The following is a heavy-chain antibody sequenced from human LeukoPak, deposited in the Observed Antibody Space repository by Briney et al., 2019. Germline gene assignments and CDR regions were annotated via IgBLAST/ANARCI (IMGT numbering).Heavy chain of an antibody. CDR1: VYTFTGYY. J-gene: IGHJ6*02. D-gene: IGHD2-2*01. V-gene: IGHV1-2*02. Sequence: ASVTVSWTASVYTFTGYYMHWVRQAPGQGLEWMGWINPNSCGTNYAQKFQGRVTMTRDTSITTAYMELSRLRSDDTAVYCCARYHSSTSLTGVWGQGTTVTVSS. CDR2: INPNSCGT. CDR3: ARYHSSTSLTGV.